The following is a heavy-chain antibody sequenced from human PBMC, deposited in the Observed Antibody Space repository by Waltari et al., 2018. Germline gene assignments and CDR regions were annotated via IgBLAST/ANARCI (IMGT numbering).Heavy chain of an antibody. CDR2: VDPEDGET. J-gene: IGHJ1*01. D-gene: IGHD6-13*01. CDR1: GSTFTDYY. Sequence: EVQLVQSGAEVKKPGATVKISCKASGSTFTDYYMHWVQQAPGKGLEWMGRVDPEDGETIYAEKFQGRVTITADTSTDTAYMELSSLRSEDTAVYYCATIRAAGTPAEYFQHWGQGTLVTVSS. CDR3: ATIRAAGTPAEYFQH. V-gene: IGHV1-69-2*01.